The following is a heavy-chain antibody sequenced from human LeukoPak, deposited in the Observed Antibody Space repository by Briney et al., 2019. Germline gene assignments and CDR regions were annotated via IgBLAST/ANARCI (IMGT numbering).Heavy chain of an antibody. CDR3: AKDVGYCGGDCLSAFDI. CDR2: INKDGTSA. D-gene: IGHD2-21*02. Sequence: GGSLRLSCAASGFTLSSYWMHWFRRVPGKGLVWVSVINKDGTSATYADSVKGRFTISRDNAKNSLYLQMNSLRAEDTALYYCAKDVGYCGGDCLSAFDIWGQGTMVTVSS. V-gene: IGHV3-74*01. CDR1: GFTLSSYW. J-gene: IGHJ3*02.